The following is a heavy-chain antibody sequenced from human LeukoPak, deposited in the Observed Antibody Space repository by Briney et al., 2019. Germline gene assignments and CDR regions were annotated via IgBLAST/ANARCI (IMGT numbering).Heavy chain of an antibody. V-gene: IGHV3-21*01. Sequence: GGSLTLSCAASGFTFSSDSMNWVRQAPGKGLEWVSSISSSSRYIYYADSVKGRFTISRDNAKKSLYLQMNSLRAEDTAVYYCARAWRIAAPGTLSYWGQGSLVTVSS. CDR2: ISSSSRYI. CDR3: ARAWRIAAPGTLSY. J-gene: IGHJ4*02. CDR1: GFTFSSDS. D-gene: IGHD6-13*01.